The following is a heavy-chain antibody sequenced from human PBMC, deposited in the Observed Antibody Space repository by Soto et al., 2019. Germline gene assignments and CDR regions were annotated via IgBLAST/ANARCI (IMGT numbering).Heavy chain of an antibody. D-gene: IGHD1-1*01. J-gene: IGHJ4*02. CDR2: ISASGANI. Sequence: GGSLRLSSVASGFTFSDYYMSWIRQAPGKGLEWISYISASGANIYYADSVQGRFTISRDNAKSSLHLHMNSLTADDTAVYYCASPGVSVSGEGVWGQGTLVTGSS. CDR1: GFTFSDYY. V-gene: IGHV3-11*01. CDR3: ASPGVSVSGEGV.